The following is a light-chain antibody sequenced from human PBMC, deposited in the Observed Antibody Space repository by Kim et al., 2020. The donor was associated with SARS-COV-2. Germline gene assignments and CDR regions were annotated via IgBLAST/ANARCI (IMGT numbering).Light chain of an antibody. V-gene: IGKV3-11*01. J-gene: IGKJ4*01. CDR2: DAS. Sequence: SLSPGQRATLSCRASQSVGSSLAWYQQKPGQAPRLLIYDASNRATGIPARFSGTGSGTDFTLTISSLEPEDFAIYYCQRRSGWPLTFGGGTKLEI. CDR3: QRRSGWPLT. CDR1: QSVGSS.